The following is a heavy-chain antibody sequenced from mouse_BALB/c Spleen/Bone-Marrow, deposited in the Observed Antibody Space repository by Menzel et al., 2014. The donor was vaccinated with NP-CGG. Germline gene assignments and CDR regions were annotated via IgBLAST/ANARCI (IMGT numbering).Heavy chain of an antibody. CDR1: GFTFTDYY. Sequence: EVQLVESGGGLVQPGGSLRLSCATSGFTFTDYYMSWVRQPPGKALEWLGFIRNKANGYTTEYSASVKGRFTISRDNSRSILYLQMNTLRAEDSATYYCARDYYGFFAYWGQGTLVTVSA. V-gene: IGHV7-3*02. J-gene: IGHJ3*01. CDR2: IRNKANGYTT. D-gene: IGHD1-2*01. CDR3: ARDYYGFFAY.